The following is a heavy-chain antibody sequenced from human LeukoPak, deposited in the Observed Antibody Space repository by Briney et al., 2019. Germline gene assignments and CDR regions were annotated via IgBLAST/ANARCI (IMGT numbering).Heavy chain of an antibody. CDR3: ASSPHYKDIEVVPAAIPYFLH. Sequence: PSETLSLTCTVSGGSISSSSYYWGWIRQPPGKGLEWLGYIYYSGTTNYNPSLKSRVTISLDTSKNQFSLKLSSVTAADTAVYYCASSPHYKDIEVVPAAIPYFLHWGQGTLVTVSS. V-gene: IGHV4-61*05. CDR1: GGSISSSSYY. D-gene: IGHD2-2*02. CDR2: IYYSGTT. J-gene: IGHJ1*01.